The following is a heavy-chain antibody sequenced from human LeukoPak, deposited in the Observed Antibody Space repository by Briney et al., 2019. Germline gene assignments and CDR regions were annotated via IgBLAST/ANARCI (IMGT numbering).Heavy chain of an antibody. J-gene: IGHJ4*02. CDR3: ARGAPRGYFDY. Sequence: GSLRLSCATSGFTFSSYAMHWVRQAPGKGLEWVAVISYDGSNKYYADSVKGRFTISRDNSKNTLYLQMNSLRAEDTAVYYCARGAPRGYFDYWGQGTLVTVSS. CDR1: GFTFSSYA. D-gene: IGHD3-10*01. CDR2: ISYDGSNK. V-gene: IGHV3-30-3*01.